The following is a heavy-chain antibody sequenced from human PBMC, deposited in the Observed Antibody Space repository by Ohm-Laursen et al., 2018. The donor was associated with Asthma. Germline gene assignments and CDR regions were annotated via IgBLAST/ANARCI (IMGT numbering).Heavy chain of an antibody. Sequence: GSLRLSCAASGYSFSLYSIHWIRQAPGKGLEWVSYISSSSSTIYYADSVKGRFTISRDNAKNSLYLQMNNLRAEDAAIYYCAREWGGMDVWGQGTTVTVSS. CDR1: GYSFSLYS. CDR3: AREWGGMDV. V-gene: IGHV3-48*01. D-gene: IGHD3-16*01. J-gene: IGHJ6*02. CDR2: ISSSSSTI.